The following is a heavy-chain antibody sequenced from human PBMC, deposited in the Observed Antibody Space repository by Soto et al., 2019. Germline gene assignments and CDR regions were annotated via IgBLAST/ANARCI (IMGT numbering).Heavy chain of an antibody. CDR3: ARDIGYCSSTSCPVYYYYMDV. V-gene: IGHV3-43*01. CDR1: GFTFDDYT. CDR2: ISWNSGST. J-gene: IGHJ6*03. Sequence: PGGSLRLSCAASGFTFDDYTMHWVRQAPGKGLEWVSLISWNSGSTYYADSVKGRFTISRDNAKNSLYLQMNSLRAEDTALYYCARDIGYCSSTSCPVYYYYMDVWGKGTTVTVSS. D-gene: IGHD2-2*01.